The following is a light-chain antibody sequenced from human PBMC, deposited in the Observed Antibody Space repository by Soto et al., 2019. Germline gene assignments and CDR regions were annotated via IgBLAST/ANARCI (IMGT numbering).Light chain of an antibody. CDR2: KVS. Sequence: EVVMTQSPLSLPVTLGQPASISCRSSQSLVNSDGNTYLNWFHQRPSQSPRRLIYKVSNRDSGVPDRFSGSGSGTDFTLRISRVEAEDVGVYYCMQGSHWPRTFGQGTRVEIK. CDR1: QSLVNSDGNTY. CDR3: MQGSHWPRT. J-gene: IGKJ1*01. V-gene: IGKV2-30*01.